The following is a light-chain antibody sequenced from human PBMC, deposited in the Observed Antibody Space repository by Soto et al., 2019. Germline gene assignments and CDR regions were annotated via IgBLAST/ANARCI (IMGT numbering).Light chain of an antibody. CDR3: CSYAGSHTPWV. CDR2: DVN. Sequence: QSALTQPRSVSGSPGQSVTISCTGTSSDVGGYNYVSWYQQHPGKAPKLMIYDVNKWPSGVPDRFSGSKSGNTASLTISVLQAEDEADYHCCSYAGSHTPWVFGGGTKLTVL. CDR1: SSDVGGYNY. V-gene: IGLV2-11*01. J-gene: IGLJ3*02.